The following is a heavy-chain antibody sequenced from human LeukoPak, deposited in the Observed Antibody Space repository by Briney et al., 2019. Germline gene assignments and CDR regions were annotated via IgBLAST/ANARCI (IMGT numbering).Heavy chain of an antibody. J-gene: IGHJ6*03. CDR2: INPNSGGT. Sequence: ASVKVSCKASGYTFTGYYMHWVRQAPGQGLEWMGWINPNSGGTNYAQKFQDRVTMTWDMSTSTVYMELSSLTYEDTAMYYCAREDCFGGSCSSRLYSYYYYMDVWGKGTTVTVSS. V-gene: IGHV1-2*02. CDR1: GYTFTGYY. D-gene: IGHD2-15*01. CDR3: AREDCFGGSCSSRLYSYYYYMDV.